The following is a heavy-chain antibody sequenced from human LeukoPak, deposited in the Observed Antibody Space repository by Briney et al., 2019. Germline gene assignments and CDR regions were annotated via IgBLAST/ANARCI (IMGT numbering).Heavy chain of an antibody. CDR3: SRDANIVPSVGPYYYYGMDV. CDR2: ISYDGSKK. J-gene: IGHJ6*02. D-gene: IGHD2/OR15-2a*01. Sequence: GRSLRLSCAASGFTFSSYAMHWVPHAPGKGLEWVADISYDGSKKYSADSVKSRFTISRDNSKNSLYLLLISLSAEDAAVSDCSRDANIVPSVGPYYYYGMDVWGQGTTVTVSS. CDR1: GFTFSSYA. V-gene: IGHV3-30-3*01.